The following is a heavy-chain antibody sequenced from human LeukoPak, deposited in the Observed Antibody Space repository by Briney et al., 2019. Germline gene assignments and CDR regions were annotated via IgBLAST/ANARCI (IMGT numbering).Heavy chain of an antibody. D-gene: IGHD2-21*02. V-gene: IGHV3-21*01. J-gene: IGHJ1*01. Sequence: GGSLRLSCAASGFTFSSYTMHWIRQAPGKGLEWVSSISGSNSYIFYADSVKGRFTVSRDNAKDSLYLQMNSLRVEDTAVYYCTSWGDTTAEYFQRWGQGTLVTVSS. CDR3: TSWGDTTAEYFQR. CDR1: GFTFSSYT. CDR2: ISGSNSYI.